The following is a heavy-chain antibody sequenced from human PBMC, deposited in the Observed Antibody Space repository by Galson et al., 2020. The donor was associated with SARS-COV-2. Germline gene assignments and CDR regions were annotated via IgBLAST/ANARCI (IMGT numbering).Heavy chain of an antibody. CDR2: IYYSGST. V-gene: IGHV4-59*12. D-gene: IGHD1-26*01. Sequence: ETSETLSLTCTVSGGSISNYYWSWIRQPPGKGLECIGYIYYSGSTKYNPSLKSRVTISIDTSKNHFSLRLRSVSAADTAVYYCARLVPRDPGSPDAFDIWGQGTVVTVSS. CDR3: ARLVPRDPGSPDAFDI. J-gene: IGHJ3*02. CDR1: GGSISNYY.